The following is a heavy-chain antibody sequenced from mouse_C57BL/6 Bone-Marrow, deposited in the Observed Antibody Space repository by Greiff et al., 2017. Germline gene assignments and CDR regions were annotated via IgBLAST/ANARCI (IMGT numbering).Heavy chain of an antibody. CDR3: ARSGPLGRSFDY. Sequence: QVQLQQPGAELVKPGASVKMSCKASGYTFTSYWITWVKQRPGQGLEWIGDIYPTSGRTNYNEKFKSNAILTVDTSSNTASMQLSSLTSEDSAVFYCARSGPLGRSFDYWGQGTTLTVSS. CDR2: IYPTSGRT. D-gene: IGHD4-1*01. CDR1: GYTFTSYW. V-gene: IGHV1-55*01. J-gene: IGHJ2*01.